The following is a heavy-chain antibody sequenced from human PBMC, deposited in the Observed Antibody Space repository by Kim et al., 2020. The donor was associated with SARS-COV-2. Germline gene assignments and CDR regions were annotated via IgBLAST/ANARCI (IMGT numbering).Heavy chain of an antibody. D-gene: IGHD3-3*01. CDR1: GFTFSSYA. Sequence: GGSLRLSCAASGFTFSSYAMSWVRQAPGKGLEWVSAISGRGGSTYYADSVKGRFTISKDNSKNTLYLQMNRLRAEDTAVYYCAKDIRFSYYYYVMDFWGQGTTVTVSS. CDR2: ISGRGGST. J-gene: IGHJ6*02. V-gene: IGHV3-23*01. CDR3: AKDIRFSYYYYVMDF.